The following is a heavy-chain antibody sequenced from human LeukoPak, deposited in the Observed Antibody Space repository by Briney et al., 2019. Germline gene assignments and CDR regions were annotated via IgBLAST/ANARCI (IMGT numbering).Heavy chain of an antibody. CDR3: ARGGAWELLTFEYYFDY. V-gene: IGHV3-30*04. D-gene: IGHD1-26*01. CDR2: ISYDGSNE. J-gene: IGHJ4*02. CDR1: GFTFNNYA. Sequence: GGSLRRSCVDSGFTFNNYARHWVRQAPGKGLEWVAVISYDGSNEYYADSVKGRFTISRDNSKNTLYLQMDSLRTEDTAVYYCARGGAWELLTFEYYFDYWGQGTLVTVSS.